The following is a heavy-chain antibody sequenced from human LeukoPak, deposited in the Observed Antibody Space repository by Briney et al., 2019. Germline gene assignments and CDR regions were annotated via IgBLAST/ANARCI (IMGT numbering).Heavy chain of an antibody. CDR1: GGTFSSYT. CDR3: ASHMSVTYNFDY. J-gene: IGHJ4*02. Sequence: ASVKVSCKASGGTFSSYTISWVRQAPGQGLEWMGGIIPIFGTANYAQKFQGRVTITADESTSTAYMELSSLRSGDTAVYYCASHMSVTYNFDYWGQGTLVTVSS. D-gene: IGHD4-17*01. CDR2: IIPIFGTA. V-gene: IGHV1-69*01.